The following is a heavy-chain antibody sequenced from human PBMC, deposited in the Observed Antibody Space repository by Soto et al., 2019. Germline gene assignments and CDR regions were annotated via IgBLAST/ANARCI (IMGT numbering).Heavy chain of an antibody. D-gene: IGHD3-22*01. V-gene: IGHV1-69*13. CDR3: ARVGPAHYYDSSGYYSPLDY. CDR1: GDTFSSYA. CDR2: IIPMFGTA. J-gene: IGHJ4*02. Sequence: ASVKVSCKASGDTFSSYAINWVRQAPGQGLEWMGGIIPMFGTANYAQKFEGRVTITAGESTSTVYMELSSLRSEDTAVYYCARVGPAHYYDSSGYYSPLDYWGQGTLVTVSS.